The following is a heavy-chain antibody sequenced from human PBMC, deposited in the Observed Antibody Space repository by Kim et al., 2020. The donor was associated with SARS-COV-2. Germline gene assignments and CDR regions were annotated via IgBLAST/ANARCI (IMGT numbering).Heavy chain of an antibody. V-gene: IGHV3-33*01. D-gene: IGHD1-1*01. CDR2: K. J-gene: IGHJ4*02. Sequence: KYCAAPMKGRFPISRDDSKNTIYRQMNSLRAEDTAVYYCAREDSTTWYTKYWGQGTLVTVSS. CDR3: AREDSTTWYTKY.